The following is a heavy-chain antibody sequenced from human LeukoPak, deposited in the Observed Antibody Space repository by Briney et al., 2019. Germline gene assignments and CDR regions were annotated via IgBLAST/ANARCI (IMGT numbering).Heavy chain of an antibody. D-gene: IGHD6-6*01. V-gene: IGHV1-8*03. CDR3: ARGLYSSSPEGY. CDR1: GYTFTSYD. Sequence: ASVKVSCKASGYTFTSYDINWVRQATGQGLEWMGRMNPNSGNTGYAQKFQGRVTITRNTSISTAYMELSSLRSEDTAVYYCARGLYSSSPEGYWGQGILVTVSS. J-gene: IGHJ4*02. CDR2: MNPNSGNT.